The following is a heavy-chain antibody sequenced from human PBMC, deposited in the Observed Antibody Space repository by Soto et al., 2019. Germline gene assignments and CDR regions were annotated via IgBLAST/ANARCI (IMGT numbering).Heavy chain of an antibody. CDR1: GGSFSGYY. D-gene: IGHD2-15*01. CDR3: ARGRGRRGGIVVVVAATGYYMDV. Sequence: SETLSPTCAVYGGSFSGYYWSWIRQPPGKGLEWIGEINHSGSTNYNPSLKSRVTISVDTSKNQFSLKLSSVTAADTAVYYCARGRGRRGGIVVVVAATGYYMDVWGKGTKVTVSS. J-gene: IGHJ6*03. V-gene: IGHV4-34*01. CDR2: INHSGST.